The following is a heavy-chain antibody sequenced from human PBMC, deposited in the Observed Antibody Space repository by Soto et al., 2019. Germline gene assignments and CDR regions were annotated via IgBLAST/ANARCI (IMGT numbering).Heavy chain of an antibody. V-gene: IGHV3-23*01. CDR1: GFTFSSYA. Sequence: ASGFTFSSYAMSWVRQAPGKGLEWVSAISGSGSSTYYADSVKGRFTISRDNSKNTLYLQMNSLRAEDTAVYYCAKDLYSSSWGYFQHWGQGTLVTVSS. D-gene: IGHD6-13*01. CDR2: ISGSGSST. CDR3: AKDLYSSSWGYFQH. J-gene: IGHJ1*01.